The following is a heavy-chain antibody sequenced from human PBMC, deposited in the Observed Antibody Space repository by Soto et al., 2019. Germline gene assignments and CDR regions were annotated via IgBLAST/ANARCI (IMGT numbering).Heavy chain of an antibody. CDR3: ARTPAAMITDRYNWFDS. J-gene: IGHJ5*01. CDR2: ISYSGDRQ. D-gene: IGHD3-16*01. Sequence: GGSLRLSCVASGFTFAYYAMHWVRRIPGKGLEWVAVISYSGDRQYYAESVKGRFTISRDNSKKTLYLQMFSLTSEYSAVFYCARTPAAMITDRYNWFDSWGPGTQVTVSS. CDR1: GFTFAYYA. V-gene: IGHV3-30*01.